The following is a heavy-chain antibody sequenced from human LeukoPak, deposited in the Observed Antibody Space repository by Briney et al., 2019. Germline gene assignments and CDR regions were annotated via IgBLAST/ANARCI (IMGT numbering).Heavy chain of an antibody. D-gene: IGHD3-22*01. CDR3: ASLEYYYDSSGYYFRY. Sequence: SETLSLTCTVSGGSISSSSYYWGWIRQPPGKGLEWIGSIYYSGSTYYNPSLKSRVTISVDTSKNQFPLKLSSVTAADTAVYYCASLEYYYDSSGYYFRYWGQGTLVTVSS. CDR1: GGSISSSSYY. CDR2: IYYSGST. J-gene: IGHJ4*02. V-gene: IGHV4-39*01.